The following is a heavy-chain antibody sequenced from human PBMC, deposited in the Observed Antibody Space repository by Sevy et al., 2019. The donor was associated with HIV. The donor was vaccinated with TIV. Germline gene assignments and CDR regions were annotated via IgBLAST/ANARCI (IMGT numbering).Heavy chain of an antibody. J-gene: IGHJ4*02. CDR1: GFSVSSHA. CDR3: TRDAGYSVGWYPSNY. V-gene: IGHV3-30*04. CDR2: LSYDGSTQ. Sequence: GGSLRLSCAASGFSVSSHAMHWVRQAPGKGLEWVALLSYDGSTQYYADSVKGRFSISRDNSKNILYLQMNSLRPADTALYYCTRDAGYSVGWYPSNYCGQGTLVTVSS. D-gene: IGHD6-19*01.